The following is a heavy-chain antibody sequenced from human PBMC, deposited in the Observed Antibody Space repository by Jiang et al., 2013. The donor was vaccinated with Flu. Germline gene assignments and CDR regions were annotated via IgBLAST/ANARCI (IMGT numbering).Heavy chain of an antibody. D-gene: IGHD1-26*01. J-gene: IGHJ4*02. CDR1: GGSVSDGTYH. CDR2: ISNIGST. Sequence: ETVSLACSVSGGSVSDGTYHWTWIRQPPGKGLEWIGYISNIGSTTYNPSLESRVTISVDPSMKQFSLKLTSVTAADTAVYYCARESSGSYHFWGQGTLVTVSS. CDR3: ARESSGSYHF. V-gene: IGHV4-61*01.